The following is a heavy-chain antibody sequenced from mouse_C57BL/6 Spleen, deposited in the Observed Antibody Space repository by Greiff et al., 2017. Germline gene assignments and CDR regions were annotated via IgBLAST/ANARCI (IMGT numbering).Heavy chain of an antibody. CDR1: GFTFSDYY. D-gene: IGHD2-10*02. Sequence: EVKLVESGGGLVQPGGSLKLSCAASGFTFSDYYMYWVRQTPEKRLEWVAYISNGGGSTYYPDTVKGRFTISRDNAKNTLYMQMSRLKSEDTAMYYCARHEQYGYYYAMDDWGKGTSVTVSS. CDR3: ARHEQYGYYYAMDD. V-gene: IGHV5-12*01. CDR2: ISNGGGST. J-gene: IGHJ4*01.